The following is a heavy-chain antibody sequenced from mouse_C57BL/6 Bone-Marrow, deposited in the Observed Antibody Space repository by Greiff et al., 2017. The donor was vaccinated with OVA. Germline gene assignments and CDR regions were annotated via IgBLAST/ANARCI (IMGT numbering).Heavy chain of an antibody. CDR3: ARGPPWAGGFAY. CDR2: INPYNGDT. CDR1: GYSFTGYF. V-gene: IGHV1-20*01. Sequence: EVQLQQSGPELVKPGDSVKLSCKASGYSFTGYFMNWVMQSHGKSLEWIGRINPYNGDTFYNQKFKGKATLTVDKSSSTAYMELRSLTSEDSAVYYCARGPPWAGGFAYWGQGTLVTVSA. J-gene: IGHJ3*01. D-gene: IGHD4-1*01.